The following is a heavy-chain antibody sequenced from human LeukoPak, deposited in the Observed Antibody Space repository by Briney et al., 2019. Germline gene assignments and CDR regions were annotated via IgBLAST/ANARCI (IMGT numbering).Heavy chain of an antibody. CDR2: ISSNGGST. CDR3: VKDSGSYRFDY. V-gene: IGHV3-64D*06. Sequence: PGGSLRLSCSASGFTFSSYAMHWVRQAPGKGLEYVSAISSNGGSTYYADSVKGRFTISRDNSKNTLYLQMGSLRAEDTAVYYCVKDSGSYRFDYWGQGTLVTVSS. J-gene: IGHJ4*02. CDR1: GFTFSSYA. D-gene: IGHD1-26*01.